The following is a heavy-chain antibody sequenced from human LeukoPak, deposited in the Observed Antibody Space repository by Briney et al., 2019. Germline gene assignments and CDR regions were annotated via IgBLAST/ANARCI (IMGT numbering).Heavy chain of an antibody. CDR2: ISAYNGLT. V-gene: IGHV1-18*01. CDR1: DYTFTSYG. D-gene: IGHD3-16*02. CDR3: ARDRWLGELSPFDY. Sequence: GASVKVSCKASDYTFTSYGIGWVRQAPGQGLEWLGWISAYNGLTEYAQKFQGRVTMTTDTSTSTAYMDLRSLRSDDTAVYYCARDRWLGELSPFDYWGQGTLVTVSS. J-gene: IGHJ4*02.